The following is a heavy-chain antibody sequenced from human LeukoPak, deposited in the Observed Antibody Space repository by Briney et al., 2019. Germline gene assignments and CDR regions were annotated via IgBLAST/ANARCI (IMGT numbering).Heavy chain of an antibody. CDR1: GFTFSSYW. CDR2: IKQDGSEK. Sequence: GGSLRLSCAAPGFTFSSYWMSWVRQAPGKGLEWVANIKQDGSEKYYVDSVKGRFIISRDNAKNSLYLQMNSLRAEDTAVYYCARDGQQLGFWGQGTLVTVSS. CDR3: ARDGQQLGF. D-gene: IGHD6-13*01. J-gene: IGHJ4*02. V-gene: IGHV3-7*04.